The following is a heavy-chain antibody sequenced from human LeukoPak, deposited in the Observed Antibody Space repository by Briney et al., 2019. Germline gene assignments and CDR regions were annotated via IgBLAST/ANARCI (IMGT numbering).Heavy chain of an antibody. CDR2: ITSNIYT. J-gene: IGHJ4*02. D-gene: IGHD3-16*02. Sequence: GGSLRLSCAASGFTFSSYSLNWVRQAPGKGLEWVSCITSNIYTYYADSVRGRFTISRDNSQNSVYLVMNSLRAEDTAVYYCARALPAFGGVIVISPLGYWGQGTLVTVSS. CDR3: ARALPAFGGVIVISPLGY. CDR1: GFTFSSYS. V-gene: IGHV3-21*06.